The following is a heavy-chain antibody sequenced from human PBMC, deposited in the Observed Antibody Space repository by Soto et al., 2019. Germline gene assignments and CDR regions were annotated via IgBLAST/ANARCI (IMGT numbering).Heavy chain of an antibody. CDR3: ATHEDYGDRQGFGY. CDR1: GFTFSSYA. V-gene: IGHV3-30-3*01. CDR2: ISYDGSNK. J-gene: IGHJ4*02. D-gene: IGHD4-17*01. Sequence: QVQLVESGGGVVQPGRSLRLSCAASGFTFSSYAMHWVRQAPGKGLEWVAVISYDGSNKYYADSVKGRFTISRDNXXNTLYLQMNSLRAEDTAVYYCATHEDYGDRQGFGYWGQGTLVTVSS.